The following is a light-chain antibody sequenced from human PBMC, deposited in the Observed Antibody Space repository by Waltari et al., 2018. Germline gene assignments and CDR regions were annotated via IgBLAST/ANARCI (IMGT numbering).Light chain of an antibody. Sequence: QSVLTQPPSASGTPGQRVSIPCSGSSPNIGRQYVYWYQQLLGTAPKLLLYRNKHRPSGVPDRFSGSKSGTSSSLAISGLRSEDEADYYCATWDDRLSDYVFGTGTKVTAL. CDR2: RNK. CDR3: ATWDDRLSDYV. J-gene: IGLJ1*01. CDR1: SPNIGRQY. V-gene: IGLV1-47*01.